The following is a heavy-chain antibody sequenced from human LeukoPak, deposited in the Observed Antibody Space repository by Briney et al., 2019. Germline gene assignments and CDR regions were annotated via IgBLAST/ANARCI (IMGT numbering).Heavy chain of an antibody. J-gene: IGHJ3*02. CDR1: GGTFSSYT. V-gene: IGHV1-2*02. D-gene: IGHD3-22*01. CDR3: ARVYYDSLQNAFDI. CDR2: INPNSGGT. Sequence: ASVKVSCKASGGTFSSYTISWVRQAPGQGLEWMGWINPNSGGTNYAQKFQGRVTMTRDTSISTAYMELSRLRSDDTAVYYCARVYYDSLQNAFDIWGQGTMVTVSS.